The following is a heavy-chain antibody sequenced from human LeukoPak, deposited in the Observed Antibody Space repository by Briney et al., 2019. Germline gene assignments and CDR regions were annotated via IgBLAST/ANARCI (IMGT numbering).Heavy chain of an antibody. CDR2: IWYDGSKT. CDR3: ARDIGTWPRSCFDY. Sequence: GGSLRLSCAASGFTFSSYGFHWVRQAPGKGLEWVALIWYDGSKTEYADSVKGRFTISRDSSKNTLYLQMSSLRAEDTAVYYCARDIGTWPRSCFDYWGQGTLVAVSS. CDR1: GFTFSSYG. D-gene: IGHD6-6*01. V-gene: IGHV3-33*01. J-gene: IGHJ4*02.